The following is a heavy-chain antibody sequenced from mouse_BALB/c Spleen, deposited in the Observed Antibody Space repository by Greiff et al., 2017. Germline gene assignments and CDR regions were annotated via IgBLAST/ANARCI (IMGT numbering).Heavy chain of an antibody. Sequence: EVQLQQSGPDLVKPSQSLSLTCTVTGYSITSGYSWHWIRQFPGNKLEWMGYIHYSGSTNYNPSLKSRISITRDTSKNQFFLQLNSVTTEDTATYYCAFPDYYGSSSAWFAYWGQGTLVTVSA. CDR1: GYSITSGYS. V-gene: IGHV3-1*02. CDR2: IHYSGST. D-gene: IGHD1-1*01. CDR3: AFPDYYGSSSAWFAY. J-gene: IGHJ3*01.